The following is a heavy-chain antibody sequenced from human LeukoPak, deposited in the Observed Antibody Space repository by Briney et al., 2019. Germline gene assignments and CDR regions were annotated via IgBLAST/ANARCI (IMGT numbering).Heavy chain of an antibody. CDR1: GFTFGDYA. J-gene: IGHJ4*02. CDR3: TTYLGVMDLSYLQY. D-gene: IGHD3-10*01. Sequence: PGGSLRLSCTASGFTFGDYAMNWVRQAPGKGLEWVGFIRSKTYGGTTEYAASVKGRFTISRDDSKSIAYLQMNSLKTEDTAVYYCTTYLGVMDLSYLQYRGQGTLVTVSS. CDR2: IRSKTYGGTT. V-gene: IGHV3-49*04.